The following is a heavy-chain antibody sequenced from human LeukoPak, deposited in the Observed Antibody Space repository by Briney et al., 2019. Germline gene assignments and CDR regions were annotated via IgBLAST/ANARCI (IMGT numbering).Heavy chain of an antibody. V-gene: IGHV3-30-3*01. Sequence: EGSLRLSCAASGFTFSSYAMHWVRQAPGKGLEWVAVISYDGSNKYYADSVKGRFTISRDNSKNTLYLQMNSLRAEDTAVYYCARSYDSSGQGAAFDYWGQGTLVTVSS. D-gene: IGHD3-22*01. CDR2: ISYDGSNK. CDR3: ARSYDSSGQGAAFDY. J-gene: IGHJ4*02. CDR1: GFTFSSYA.